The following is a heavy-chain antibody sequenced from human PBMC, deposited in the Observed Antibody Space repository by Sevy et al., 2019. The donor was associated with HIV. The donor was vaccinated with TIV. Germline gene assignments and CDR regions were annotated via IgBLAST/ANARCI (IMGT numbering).Heavy chain of an antibody. V-gene: IGHV5-51*01. Sequence: GESLKISCKGSGYSFTNYWIAWVRQMPGKDLEWMGIIYPGDSETRYSPSFQGQVTISADKSISTAYLHWSSLKASDTAMYYCARFYDSSGHFPSDYWGQGTLVTVSS. CDR2: IYPGDSET. D-gene: IGHD3-22*01. J-gene: IGHJ4*02. CDR3: ARFYDSSGHFPSDY. CDR1: GYSFTNYW.